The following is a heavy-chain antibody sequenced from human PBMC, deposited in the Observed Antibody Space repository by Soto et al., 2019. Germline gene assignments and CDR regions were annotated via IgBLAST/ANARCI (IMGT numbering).Heavy chain of an antibody. V-gene: IGHV3-30*18. CDR2: ISYDGSNK. Sequence: QVQLVESGGGVVQPGRSLRLSCAASGFTFSSYGMHWVRQAPGKGLEWVAVISYDGSNKYYADSVKGRFTISRDNSKNTLYLQMNSLRAEDTAVYYCAKDSAIFGDRGYFDYWGQGTLVTVSS. D-gene: IGHD3-3*01. CDR3: AKDSAIFGDRGYFDY. CDR1: GFTFSSYG. J-gene: IGHJ4*02.